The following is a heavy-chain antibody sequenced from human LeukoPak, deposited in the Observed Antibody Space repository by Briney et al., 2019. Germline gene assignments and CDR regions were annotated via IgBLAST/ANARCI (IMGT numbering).Heavy chain of an antibody. CDR3: ARSKAWELPNAFDI. CDR2: INPNSGGT. J-gene: IGHJ3*02. V-gene: IGHV1-2*06. Sequence: ASVKVSCKASGYTFTGYYMHWVRQAPGQGLEWMGRINPNSGGTNYAQKFQGRVTMTRDTSISTAYIELSRLRSDDTAVYYCARSKAWELPNAFDIWGQGTMVTVSS. CDR1: GYTFTGYY. D-gene: IGHD1-26*01.